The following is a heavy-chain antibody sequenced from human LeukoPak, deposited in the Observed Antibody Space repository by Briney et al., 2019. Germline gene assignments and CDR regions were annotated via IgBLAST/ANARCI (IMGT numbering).Heavy chain of an antibody. CDR3: ARSPRDHYYGSGSS. Sequence: GGSLRLSCAASGFTFSSYAMSWVRQAPGKGLEWVSAISGSGGSTYYADSVKGRFTISRDNAKNSLYLQMNSLRAEDTAVYYCARSPRDHYYGSGSSWGQGTLVTVSS. D-gene: IGHD3-10*01. J-gene: IGHJ5*02. CDR1: GFTFSSYA. CDR2: ISGSGGST. V-gene: IGHV3-23*01.